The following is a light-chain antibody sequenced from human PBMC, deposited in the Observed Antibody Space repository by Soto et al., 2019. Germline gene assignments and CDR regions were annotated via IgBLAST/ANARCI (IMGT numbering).Light chain of an antibody. CDR1: QSVSSS. V-gene: IGKV3-15*01. J-gene: IGKJ1*01. CDR2: GAS. Sequence: EIVITQSPATLSVSPGERATLSCRASQSVSSSLAWYQQKPGQAPRLLIYGASTRATGIPARFSGSGSGTEFTLTISSLQSEDFAVYYCQQYNNWLRTFGQGTKVDIK. CDR3: QQYNNWLRT.